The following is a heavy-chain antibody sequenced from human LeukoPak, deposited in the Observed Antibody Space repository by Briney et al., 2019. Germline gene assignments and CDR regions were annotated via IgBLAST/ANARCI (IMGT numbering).Heavy chain of an antibody. J-gene: IGHJ6*03. CDR2: IRYDGSNK. CDR3: ARASGITMVRGVSYYMDV. CDR1: GFTFSSYG. D-gene: IGHD3-10*01. Sequence: PGGSLRLSCAASGFTFSSYGMHWVRQAPGKGLEWVAFIRYDGSNKYYADSVKGRFTISRGNAKNSLYLQMNSLRAEDTAVYYCARASGITMVRGVSYYMDVWGKGTTVTVSS. V-gene: IGHV3-30*02.